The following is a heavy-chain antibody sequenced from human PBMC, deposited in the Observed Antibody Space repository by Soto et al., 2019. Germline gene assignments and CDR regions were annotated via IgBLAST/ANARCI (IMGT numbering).Heavy chain of an antibody. Sequence: QVQLVQSGAEVKKPGSSVKVSCKASGGTLSSYTFSWVRQAPGQGLEWMGRVIPNLGVTNYAKKFQGRFTVVVDTSTSPAYMELDSLRYEDTAVYYCARDTGYCSDASCPDFDYWGQGTLVTVSS. J-gene: IGHJ4*02. CDR1: GGTLSSYT. CDR2: VIPNLGVT. V-gene: IGHV1-69*08. CDR3: ARDTGYCSDASCPDFDY. D-gene: IGHD2-15*01.